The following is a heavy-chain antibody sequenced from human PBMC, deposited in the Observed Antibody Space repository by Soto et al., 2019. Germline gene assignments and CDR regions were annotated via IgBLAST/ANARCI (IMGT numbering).Heavy chain of an antibody. D-gene: IGHD3-22*01. CDR3: ARDSGYYGHYYYYGMDV. V-gene: IGHV4-34*01. CDR2: INHSGST. J-gene: IGHJ6*02. CDR1: GGSFSGYY. Sequence: SETLSLTCAVYGGSFSGYYWSWIRQPPGKGLEWIGEINHSGSTNYNPSLKSRVTISVDTSKNQFSLKLSSVTAADTAVYYCARDSGYYGHYYYYGMDVWGRGTTVTVSS.